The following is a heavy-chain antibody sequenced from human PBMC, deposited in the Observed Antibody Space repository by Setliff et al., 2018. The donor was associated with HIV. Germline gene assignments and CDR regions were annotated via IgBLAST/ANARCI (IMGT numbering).Heavy chain of an antibody. D-gene: IGHD2-2*01. V-gene: IGHV1-2*02. J-gene: IGHJ6*03. CDR1: GYTFTDYF. CDR3: ARCLKDIVVVPYAGGGMDV. Sequence: ASVKVSCKASGYTFTDYFMHWVRQAPGQGLEWMGWISPNNGDTNIPQTFQGRVTMTRDTSINTAYMEFSSLRFDDTAVYYCARCLKDIVVVPYAGGGMDVWGKGTTVTVS. CDR2: ISPNNGDT.